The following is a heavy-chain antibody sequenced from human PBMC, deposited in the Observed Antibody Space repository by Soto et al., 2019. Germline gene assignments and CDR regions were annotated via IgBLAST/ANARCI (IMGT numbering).Heavy chain of an antibody. Sequence: QVQLHESGPGLVKPSETLSLTCTVSGGSISSYYWSWIRQPPGKGLEWIGYIYYSGSTNYNPSLKSRVTISVDTSKNQFSLKLSSVTAADTSVYYCARVGPPFHVVVPAAPGWGTWFDPWGRGTLVTVSS. CDR2: IYYSGST. CDR1: GGSISSYY. D-gene: IGHD2-2*01. J-gene: IGHJ5*02. CDR3: ARVGPPFHVVVPAAPGWGTWFDP. V-gene: IGHV4-59*01.